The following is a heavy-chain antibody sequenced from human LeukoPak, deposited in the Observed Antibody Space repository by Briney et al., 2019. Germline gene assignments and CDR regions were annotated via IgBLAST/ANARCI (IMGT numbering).Heavy chain of an antibody. CDR3: VREGVRYFDF. CDR1: GYTFTSYD. J-gene: IGHJ4*02. Sequence: ASVKVSCKASGYTFTSYDINWARQAPGQGLEWMGLINSSGGGTIYAQKFQGRVTMTRDTSTSTAYMELSSLRSEDTAVYYCVREGVRYFDFWGQGTLVTVSS. D-gene: IGHD3-10*01. V-gene: IGHV1-46*01. CDR2: INSSGGGT.